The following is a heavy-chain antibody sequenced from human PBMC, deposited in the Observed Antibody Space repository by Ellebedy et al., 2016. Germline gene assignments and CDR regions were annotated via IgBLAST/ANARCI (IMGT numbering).Heavy chain of an antibody. CDR1: GGTFSSYA. Sequence: ASVKVSXXASGGTFSSYAISWVRQAPGQGLEWMGWINPNSAGTNYAQKFQGRVTLTRDTSISTDYMELSRLRSDDTAVYYCARENICSSSSCSLDYWGQGTLVTVSS. J-gene: IGHJ4*02. D-gene: IGHD2-2*01. CDR2: INPNSAGT. CDR3: ARENICSSSSCSLDY. V-gene: IGHV1-2*02.